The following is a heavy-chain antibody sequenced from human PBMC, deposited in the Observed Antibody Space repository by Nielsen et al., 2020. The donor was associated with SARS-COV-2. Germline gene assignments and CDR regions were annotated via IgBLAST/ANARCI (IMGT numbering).Heavy chain of an antibody. CDR3: ARHDLITNQWELPIHLPLEI. Sequence: SETLSLTCTVFGDSMKTSGYYWGWLRQPPGKGLEWIGRGNYRRDNFYNPSLKSRVTMSVDTSRNHVSLRLNSVTAADTAVYYCARHDLITNQWELPIHLPLEIWGQGTLVTVAS. CDR1: GDSMKTSGYY. J-gene: IGHJ4*02. D-gene: IGHD1-26*01. CDR2: GNYRRDN. V-gene: IGHV4-39*01.